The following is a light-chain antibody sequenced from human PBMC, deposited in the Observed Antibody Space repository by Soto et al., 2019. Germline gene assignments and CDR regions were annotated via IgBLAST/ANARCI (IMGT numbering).Light chain of an antibody. CDR1: ALPKQY. CDR3: QSADSSGTCVV. Sequence: SYELTQPPSVSVSQGQTARITCSGDALPKQYAYWYQQKPGQAPVLVIYKDSERPSGIPERFSGSSSGTTVTLTISGVQAEDEADYYCQSADSSGTCVVFGGGTKLTVL. V-gene: IGLV3-25*03. J-gene: IGLJ2*01. CDR2: KDS.